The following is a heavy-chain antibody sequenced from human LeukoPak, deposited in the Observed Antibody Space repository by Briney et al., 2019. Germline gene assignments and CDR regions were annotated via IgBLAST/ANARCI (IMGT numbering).Heavy chain of an antibody. J-gene: IGHJ4*02. CDR1: GFTFSSYW. CDR2: IKQDAREK. Sequence: GGSLRLSCAASGFTFSSYWMSWVRQAPGKGLEWVANIKQDAREKNYVDSVKGRFTISRDNAKNSLYQQMNSLRVEDTAVYFCARDRATADSWGQGALVTVSS. D-gene: IGHD2-21*02. V-gene: IGHV3-7*01. CDR3: ARDRATADS.